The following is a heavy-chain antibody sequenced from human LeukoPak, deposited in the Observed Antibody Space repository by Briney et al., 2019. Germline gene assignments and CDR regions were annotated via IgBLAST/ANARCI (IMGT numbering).Heavy chain of an antibody. Sequence: PSETLSLTCAVYGGSFSGYYWSWIRQPPGKGLEWIGEINHSGSTNYNPSLKSRVTISVDTSKNQFSLKLSSVTVADTAVYYCARPVGVRDAFDIWGQGTMVTVSS. CDR3: ARPVGVRDAFDI. J-gene: IGHJ3*02. CDR2: INHSGST. V-gene: IGHV4-34*01. CDR1: GGSFSGYY. D-gene: IGHD1-26*01.